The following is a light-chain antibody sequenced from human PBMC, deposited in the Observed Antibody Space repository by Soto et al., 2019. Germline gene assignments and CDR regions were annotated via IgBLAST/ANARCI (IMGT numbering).Light chain of an antibody. Sequence: QSVLTQPPSVSAAPGQKVTISCSGSKSNIGAGYDVHWYQQRPGTAPKLLIFGNTNRPSGVPDRFSGSKSGTSASLAITGLQAEDEGDYYCQSYDSTLSARYVFGTGTKVTVL. CDR1: KSNIGAGYD. CDR2: GNT. CDR3: QSYDSTLSARYV. J-gene: IGLJ1*01. V-gene: IGLV1-40*01.